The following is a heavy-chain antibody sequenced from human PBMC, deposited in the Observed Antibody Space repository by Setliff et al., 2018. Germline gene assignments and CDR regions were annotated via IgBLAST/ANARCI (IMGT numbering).Heavy chain of an antibody. D-gene: IGHD6-6*01. Sequence: WASVKVSCKASGYTFSSYAMNWVRQAPGQGLEWMGWINTNTGNPTYAQGFTGRVVFSLDTSVSTTYLQISSLKAEDTAVYYCARGEYTSLPSGVYYHMDVWGKGTTVTVSS. CDR2: INTNTGNP. CDR3: ARGEYTSLPSGVYYHMDV. CDR1: GYTFSSYA. V-gene: IGHV7-4-1*02. J-gene: IGHJ6*03.